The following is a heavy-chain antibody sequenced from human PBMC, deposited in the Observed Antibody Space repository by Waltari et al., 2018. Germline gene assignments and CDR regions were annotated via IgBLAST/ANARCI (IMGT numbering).Heavy chain of an antibody. J-gene: IGHJ5*02. CDR2: INPNSGGT. D-gene: IGHD6-13*01. V-gene: IGHV1-2*04. Sequence: QVQLVQSGAEVKKPGASVKVSCKASGYTFTGYYMHWVRQAPGQGLEWMGWINPNSGGTNYAQKFQGWVTMTRDTSISTAYMELSRLRSDDTAVYYCARGRYSSSWYGGDWFDPWGQGTLVTVSS. CDR1: GYTFTGYY. CDR3: ARGRYSSSWYGGDWFDP.